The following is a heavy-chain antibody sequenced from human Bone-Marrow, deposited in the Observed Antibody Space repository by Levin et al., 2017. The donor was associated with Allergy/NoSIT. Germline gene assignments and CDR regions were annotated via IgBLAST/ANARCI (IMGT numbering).Heavy chain of an antibody. D-gene: IGHD3/OR15-3a*01. J-gene: IGHJ4*02. V-gene: IGHV2-5*02. CDR1: GFSFTTSGVS. CDR2: IYWDYDR. Sequence: TLSLTCSFSGFSFTTSGVSVAWIRQPPEKAPEWLGAIYWDYDRRYRPSLMTRIAINKDTSKNEVVLTMTNLGLADTATYFCVREYSGTDSYTFDTWGRGIMVTVSS. CDR3: VREYSGTDSYTFDT.